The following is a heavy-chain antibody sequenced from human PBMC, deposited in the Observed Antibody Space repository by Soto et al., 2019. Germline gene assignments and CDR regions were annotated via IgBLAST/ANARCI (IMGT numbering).Heavy chain of an antibody. J-gene: IGHJ6*02. D-gene: IGHD3-16*02. Sequence: EVQLLESGGGLVQPGGSLRLSCAASGFTFSSYAMSWVRQAPGKGLEWVSSISTSGGSTYYADSVKGRFTISRDNSNNTLYLQMTSLRADDTAVYYWARSDRDYGMDVWGLGTTVTVSS. CDR1: GFTFSSYA. V-gene: IGHV3-23*01. CDR3: ARSDRDYGMDV. CDR2: ISTSGGST.